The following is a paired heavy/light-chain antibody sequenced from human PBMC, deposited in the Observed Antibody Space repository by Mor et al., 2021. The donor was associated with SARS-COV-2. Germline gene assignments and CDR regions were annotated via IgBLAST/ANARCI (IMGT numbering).Heavy chain of an antibody. V-gene: IGHV3-30-3*01. CDR1: GFTFSSYA. CDR3: ARGIDMGATWYYYYYGMDV. Sequence: QVQLVESGGGVVQPGRSLRLSCAASGFTFSSYAMHWVRQAPGKGLEWVAVISYDGSNKYYADSVKGRFTISRDNSKNTLYLQMNSLRAEDTAVYYCARGIDMGATWYYYYYGMDVWGQGTTVTVSS. J-gene: IGHJ6*02. CDR2: ISYDGSNK. D-gene: IGHD1-26*01.
Light chain of an antibody. Sequence: QAVVTQEPSLTVSPGGTVTLTCGSSTGAVTSGHYPYWFQQKPGQAPRTLIYDTSNKHSWTPARFSGSLLGGKGALTLSGAQPEDEAEYYCLLSYNGARPVFGGGTKLTVL. V-gene: IGLV7-46*01. CDR3: LLSYNGARPV. CDR1: TGAVTSGHY. J-gene: IGLJ3*02. CDR2: DTS.